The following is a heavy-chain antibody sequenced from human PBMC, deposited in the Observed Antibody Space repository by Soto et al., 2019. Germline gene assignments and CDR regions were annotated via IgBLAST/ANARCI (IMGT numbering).Heavy chain of an antibody. Sequence: QVQLVESGGGVVQPGRSLRLSCAASGFTFSSYGMHWVRQAPGKGLEWVALISYDGYNKYYADSVKGRFTISRDSSKSTLYLQMDSLKADDTAVYYCAKDPANVEIHGAFDYWGQGTLVTVSS. CDR3: AKDPANVEIHGAFDY. J-gene: IGHJ4*02. CDR1: GFTFSSYG. CDR2: ISYDGYNK. D-gene: IGHD4-17*01. V-gene: IGHV3-30*18.